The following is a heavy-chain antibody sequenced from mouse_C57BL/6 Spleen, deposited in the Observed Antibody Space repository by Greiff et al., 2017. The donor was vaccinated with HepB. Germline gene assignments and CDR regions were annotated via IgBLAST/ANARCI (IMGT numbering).Heavy chain of an antibody. CDR3: TRDCNYSLDY. CDR1: GFTFSNYW. J-gene: IGHJ4*01. Sequence: EVMLVESGGGLVQPGGSMKLSCVASGFTFSNYWMNWVRQSPEKGLEWVAQIRFKSDNSATHYAESVKGRFTISRDDSKSTVYLQMNKLRAEDTGLYYCTRDCNYSLDYWGQGTSVTVSS. CDR2: IRFKSDNSAT. V-gene: IGHV6-3*01. D-gene: IGHD2-1*01.